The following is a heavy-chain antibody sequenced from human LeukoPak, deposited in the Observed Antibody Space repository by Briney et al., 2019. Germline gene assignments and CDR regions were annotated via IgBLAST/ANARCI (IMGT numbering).Heavy chain of an antibody. D-gene: IGHD3-16*01. CDR3: ARVGGTNYYYYGMDV. Sequence: PSETLSLTCTVPGGSISSYYWSWIRQPPGKGLEWIGYVYYSGSTNYNPSLKSRVTISVDTSKNQFSLKLSSVTAADTAVYYCARVGGTNYYYYGMDVWGQGTTVTVSS. V-gene: IGHV4-59*01. CDR1: GGSISSYY. CDR2: VYYSGST. J-gene: IGHJ6*02.